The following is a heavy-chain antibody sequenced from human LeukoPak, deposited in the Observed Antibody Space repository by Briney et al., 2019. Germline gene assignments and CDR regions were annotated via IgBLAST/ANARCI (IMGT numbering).Heavy chain of an antibody. CDR3: ARVSKDSSSPIPSVGDFQH. CDR2: INTNTGNP. V-gene: IGHV7-4-1*02. D-gene: IGHD6-13*01. Sequence: ASVKVSCKASGYTFTSYAMHWVRQAPGQGLEWMGWINTNTGNPTYAQGFTGRFVFSLDTSVSTAYLQISSLKAEDTAVYYCARVSKDSSSPIPSVGDFQHWGQGTLVTVSS. J-gene: IGHJ1*01. CDR1: GYTFTSYA.